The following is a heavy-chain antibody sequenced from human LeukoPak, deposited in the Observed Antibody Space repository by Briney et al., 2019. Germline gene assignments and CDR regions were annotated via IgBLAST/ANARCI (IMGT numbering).Heavy chain of an antibody. D-gene: IGHD1-26*01. CDR3: AKIGVRELDDDAFDI. CDR1: GFTFSSYG. CDR2: IRYDGSNK. J-gene: IGHJ3*02. V-gene: IGHV3-30*02. Sequence: GGSLRLSCAASGFTFSSYGMSWVRQAPGKGLEWVAFIRYDGSNKYYADSVKGRFTISRDNSKNTLYLQMNSLRAEDTAVYYCAKIGVRELDDDAFDIWGQGTMVTVSS.